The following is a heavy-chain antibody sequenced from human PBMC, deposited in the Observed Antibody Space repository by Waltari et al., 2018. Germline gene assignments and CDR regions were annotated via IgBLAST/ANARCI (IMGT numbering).Heavy chain of an antibody. CDR1: GGSISSSTYY. D-gene: IGHD2-15*01. J-gene: IGHJ3*02. CDR3: ARLPISLGVGSVFDI. CDR2: IYYSVST. Sequence: QMQLQESGPGLVKPSEPLSLTCTVSGGSISSSTYYWGWIRQPPGKGLEWIGNIYYSVSTYYKPSLKSRLTISVETSKNQFSLNLRSVTAADTAVYYCARLPISLGVGSVFDIWGQGTMVTVSS. V-gene: IGHV4-39*01.